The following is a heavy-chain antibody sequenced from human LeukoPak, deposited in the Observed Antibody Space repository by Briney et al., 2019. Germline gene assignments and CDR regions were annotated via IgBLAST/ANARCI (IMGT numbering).Heavy chain of an antibody. V-gene: IGHV4-59*01. J-gene: IGHJ6*02. Sequence: SETLSLTCTVSGGSISISYWSWIRQPPGKGLEWIRYIYYNGTTDYNPSLRSRVTISVVTPNNQFSLQLLSVTAADTAVYYCARDFAVTTAYYYGVDVWGQGITVTVSS. CDR2: IYYNGTT. CDR1: GGSISISY. D-gene: IGHD4-17*01. CDR3: ARDFAVTTAYYYGVDV.